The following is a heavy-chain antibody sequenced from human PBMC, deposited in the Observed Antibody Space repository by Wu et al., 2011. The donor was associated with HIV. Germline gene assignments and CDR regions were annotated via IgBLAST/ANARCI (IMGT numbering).Heavy chain of an antibody. D-gene: IGHD4-17*01. J-gene: IGHJ5*02. CDR1: GDTFGSYG. CDR2: ILPIFHTT. Sequence: QLVQSGAEVMKTGSSVKVSCRVVGDTFGSYGISWVRQAPGQGLEWMGGILPIFHTTNYAQTFQGRVTLTADESTGTVYMEMTSLTSEDTALYYCARGGGFGEYWFDPVGPGNPGHRF. V-gene: IGHV1-69*12. CDR3: ARGGGFGEYWFDP.